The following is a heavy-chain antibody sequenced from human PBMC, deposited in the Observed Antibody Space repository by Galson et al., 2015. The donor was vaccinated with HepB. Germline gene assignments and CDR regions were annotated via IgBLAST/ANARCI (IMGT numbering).Heavy chain of an antibody. D-gene: IGHD5-18*01. V-gene: IGHV1-46*01. CDR3: ARDRAHGYGDQLHAFDI. CDR1: EYTFINYF. CDR2: INPTAGNT. J-gene: IGHJ3*02. Sequence: SVKVSCKASEYTFINYFLHWIRQAPGQGLEWLGKINPTAGNTNYAQNFRDRLSLTRDTSTSTIYMELSSLKSDDTAVYYCARDRAHGYGDQLHAFDIWSQGTMVTVSS.